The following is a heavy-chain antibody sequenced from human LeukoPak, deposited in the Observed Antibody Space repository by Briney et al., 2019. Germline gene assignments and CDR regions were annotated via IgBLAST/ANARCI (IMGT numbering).Heavy chain of an antibody. J-gene: IGHJ3*02. CDR2: ISSSSSTI. CDR1: GFTFITYS. V-gene: IGHV3-48*04. CDR3: ARSLFWDILTPGAFDI. Sequence: GGSLRLSCAASGFTFITYSMNWVRQAPGKGLEWVSYISSSSSTIYYADSVKGRFTISRDNAKKSLYLQMKSLRAEDTAVYYCARSLFWDILTPGAFDIWGQGTMVTVSS. D-gene: IGHD3-9*01.